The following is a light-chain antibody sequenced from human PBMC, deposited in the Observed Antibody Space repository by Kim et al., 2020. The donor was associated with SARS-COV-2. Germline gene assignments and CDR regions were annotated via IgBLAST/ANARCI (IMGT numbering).Light chain of an antibody. Sequence: DIQMTQSPSTLSASVGDRVTITCRASQSVSSWLAWYQQKPGKAPKLLISKASTLEGGVPSRFSGRGSGTEFTLTINSLQPDDFATYSCQQYDSHPYTFGQGTKLDI. J-gene: IGKJ2*01. CDR2: KAS. V-gene: IGKV1-5*03. CDR3: QQYDSHPYT. CDR1: QSVSSW.